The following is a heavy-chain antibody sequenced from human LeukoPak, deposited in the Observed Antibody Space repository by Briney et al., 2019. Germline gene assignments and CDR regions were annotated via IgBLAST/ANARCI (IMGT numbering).Heavy chain of an antibody. CDR1: GYTFTGYY. CDR2: INPNSGGT. D-gene: IGHD4-11*01. Sequence: RASVKVSCKASGYTFTGYYFHWVRQAPGQGLEWMGWINPNSGGTNYAQKFQGRVTMTRDTSISTANMELSRLTSDDTAVYYCARDRTVTAMIDHWGQGTLVTVSS. V-gene: IGHV1-2*02. J-gene: IGHJ4*02. CDR3: ARDRTVTAMIDH.